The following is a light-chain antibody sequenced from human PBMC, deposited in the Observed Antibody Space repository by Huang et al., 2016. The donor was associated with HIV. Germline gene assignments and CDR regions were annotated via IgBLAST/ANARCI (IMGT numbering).Light chain of an antibody. CDR1: QSVSTF. V-gene: IGKV3-11*01. CDR2: DAS. J-gene: IGKJ4*01. CDR3: QQRTSWPLT. Sequence: EIVLTQSPATLSLSPGQRATLSCRASQSVSTFLVWYQQTPGQPPSLLIYDASNRATGIPARFSGSGSGTNFTLTISSLEPEDFAVYYCQQRTSWPLTFGGGTKVEVK.